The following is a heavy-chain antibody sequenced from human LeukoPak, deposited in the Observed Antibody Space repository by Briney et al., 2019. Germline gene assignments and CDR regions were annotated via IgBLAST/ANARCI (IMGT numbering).Heavy chain of an antibody. CDR1: GYTFTGYY. CDR3: ARDPGVWGSYRRLYYFDY. Sequence: ASVTVSCKASGYTFTGYYMHWVRQAPGQGLEWMGWINPNSGGTNYAQKLQGRVTMTRDTSISTAYMELSRLRSDDTAVYYCARDPGVWGSYRRLYYFDYWGQGTLVTVSS. J-gene: IGHJ4*02. V-gene: IGHV1-2*02. CDR2: INPNSGGT. D-gene: IGHD3-16*02.